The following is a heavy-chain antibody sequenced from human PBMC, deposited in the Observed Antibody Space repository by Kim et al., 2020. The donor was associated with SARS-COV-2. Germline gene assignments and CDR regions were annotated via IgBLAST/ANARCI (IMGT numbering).Heavy chain of an antibody. V-gene: IGHV3-21*01. D-gene: IGHD1-26*01. CDR2: ISSSSSNI. CDR3: ASGPWELLLWDKQPHDY. J-gene: IGHJ4*02. Sequence: GGSLRLSCAASGFTFSSYSMHLVRQAPGTGLEWVSSISSSSSNIYYADSVKGRFTISRDNAKNSLYLQMNSLRAEDTAVYYCASGPWELLLWDKQPHDYWGQGTLVTVSS. CDR1: GFTFSSYS.